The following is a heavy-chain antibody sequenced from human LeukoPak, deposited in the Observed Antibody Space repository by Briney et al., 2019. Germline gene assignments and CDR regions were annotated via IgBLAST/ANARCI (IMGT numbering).Heavy chain of an antibody. Sequence: ASVKVSCKASTYTFTGYYMHWVRQAPGQGLEWMGRINPNSGGTNYAQKFQGRVTMTRDTSISTAYMELSRLRSDDTAVYYCARGAIVVVVPAAHKNWFDPWGQGTLVTVSS. CDR2: INPNSGGT. J-gene: IGHJ5*02. CDR3: ARGAIVVVVPAAHKNWFDP. CDR1: TYTFTGYY. V-gene: IGHV1-2*06. D-gene: IGHD2-2*01.